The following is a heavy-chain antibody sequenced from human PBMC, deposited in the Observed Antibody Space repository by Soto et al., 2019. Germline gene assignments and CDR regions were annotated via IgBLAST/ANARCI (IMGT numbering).Heavy chain of an antibody. J-gene: IGHJ4*02. V-gene: IGHV4-39*01. D-gene: IGHD3-22*01. CDR2: IYYSGST. CDR1: GGSISSSSYY. CDR3: ARRPARYYYDSPYFDY. Sequence: QLQLQESGPGLVKPSETLSLTCTVSGGSISSSSYYWGWIRQPPGKGLEWIGSIYYSGSTYYNPSLKSRVTISVDTSKNQFSLKLSSVTAADTAVYYCARRPARYYYDSPYFDYWGQGTLVTVSS.